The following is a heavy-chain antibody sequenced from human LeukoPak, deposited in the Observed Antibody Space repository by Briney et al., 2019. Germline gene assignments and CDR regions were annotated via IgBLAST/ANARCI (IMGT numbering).Heavy chain of an antibody. J-gene: IGHJ6*03. Sequence: SETLSLTCTVSGGSISSSSYYWGWIRQPPGKGLEWIGSIYYSGSTYYNPSLKSRVTISVDTSKNQFSLKLSSVTAADTAVYYCARQGSTLRRYYYYMDVWGQGTMVTVSS. CDR3: ARQGSTLRRYYYYMDV. D-gene: IGHD2/OR15-2a*01. CDR2: IYYSGST. CDR1: GGSISSSSYY. V-gene: IGHV4-39*01.